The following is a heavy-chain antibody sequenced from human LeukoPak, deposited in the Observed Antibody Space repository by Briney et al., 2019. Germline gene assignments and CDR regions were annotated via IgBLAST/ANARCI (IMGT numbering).Heavy chain of an antibody. CDR1: GFTFSSYA. J-gene: IGHJ4*02. Sequence: GGSLRLSCAASGFTFSSYAMSWVRQAPGKGLVWVSRINSDGISTTYADSVKGRFTISRDNAKNTLYLQMNSLRVEDTGVYYCGRFGYNSGYVGLDYWGQGTLVTVSS. CDR3: GRFGYNSGYVGLDY. V-gene: IGHV3-74*01. CDR2: INSDGIST. D-gene: IGHD5-18*01.